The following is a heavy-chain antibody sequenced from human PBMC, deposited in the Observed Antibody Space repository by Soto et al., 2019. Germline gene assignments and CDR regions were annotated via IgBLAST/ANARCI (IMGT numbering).Heavy chain of an antibody. J-gene: IGHJ6*02. Sequence: SETLSLTCTAAAGSITSYYWSWIRQPPGKGLEWIGYIYYSGITNPNPSLKSRVTTSVDTSQNQFSLNLSSVTAADTAVYYFARDPSWYSSGCPYRDGLDVGRQGTTVTV. CDR3: ARDPSWYSSGCPYRDGLDV. CDR1: AGSITSYY. V-gene: IGHV4-59*01. D-gene: IGHD6-25*01. CDR2: IYYSGIT.